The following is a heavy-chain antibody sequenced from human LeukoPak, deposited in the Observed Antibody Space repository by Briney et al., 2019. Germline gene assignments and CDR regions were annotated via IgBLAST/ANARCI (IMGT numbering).Heavy chain of an antibody. CDR2: ISYDESNE. V-gene: IGHV3-30-3*01. CDR3: GRDSYGIDV. J-gene: IGHJ6*02. CDR1: RFTFSNYH. Sequence: GGSLRLSCAASRFTFSNYHMHWVRQAPGKGLEWVAFISYDESNEYYAESVKGRFTISRDNSKNTLYLQMNSLGVEDTAVYYCGRDSYGIDVWGQGTTVTVSS.